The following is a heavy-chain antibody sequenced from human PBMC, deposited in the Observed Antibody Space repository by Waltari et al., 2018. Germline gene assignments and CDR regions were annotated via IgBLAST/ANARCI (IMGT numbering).Heavy chain of an antibody. J-gene: IGHJ3*02. D-gene: IGHD3-9*01. CDR1: GFTFSSYE. V-gene: IGHV3-48*03. CDR3: AREKGREYDILTGYSRNRDAFDI. CDR2: ISSSGSTI. Sequence: EVQLVESGGGLVQPGGSLRLSCAASGFTFSSYEMNWVRQAPGQGQEVVSSISSSGSTIYYADAVKGRFTISRDNAKNSLYLQMNSLRAEDTAVYYCAREKGREYDILTGYSRNRDAFDIWGQGTMVTVSS.